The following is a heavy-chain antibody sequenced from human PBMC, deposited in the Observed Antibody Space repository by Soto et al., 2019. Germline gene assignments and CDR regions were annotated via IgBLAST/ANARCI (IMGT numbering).Heavy chain of an antibody. V-gene: IGHV3-30*03. D-gene: IGHD6-19*01. CDR2: ISNDGSKK. CDR1: GFVFTNYG. J-gene: IGHJ4*02. CDR3: ARDVAMPSGLGLGY. Sequence: QVQVVESGGGVVQPGRSLRLSCAASGFVFTNYGMHWVRQAPGKGLEWVAFISNDGSKKYYADSVKGRFTISRDNSENTEYLQMTSLRPDDTAVFYCARDVAMPSGLGLGYWGQGTLVTVSS.